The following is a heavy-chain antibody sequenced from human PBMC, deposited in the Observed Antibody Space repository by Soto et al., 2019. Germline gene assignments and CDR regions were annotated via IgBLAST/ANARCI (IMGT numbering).Heavy chain of an antibody. D-gene: IGHD3-16*01. CDR2: IYWDDDK. J-gene: IGHJ4*02. CDR1: GFSLSTSGVG. V-gene: IGHV2-5*02. CDR3: AHQTGGFDY. Sequence: QITLKESGPTLVKPTQTLTLTCTFSGFSLSTSGVGVCWIRQPPGKALEWLALIYWDDDKRYSPSLKSRFTITKDTSKNQVVLTMTNMDHVDTATYYCAHQTGGFDYWGQGTLVTVSS.